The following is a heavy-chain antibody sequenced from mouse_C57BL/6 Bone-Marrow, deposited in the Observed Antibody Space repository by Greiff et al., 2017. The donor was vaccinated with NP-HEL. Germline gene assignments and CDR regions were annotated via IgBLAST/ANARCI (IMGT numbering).Heavy chain of an antibody. D-gene: IGHD2-4*01. CDR1: GFTFSDYY. CDR2: INYDGSST. CDR3: AREGGLRRRTYAMDY. J-gene: IGHJ4*01. Sequence: EVQRVESEGGLVQPGSSMKLSCTTSGFTFSDYYMAWVRQVPEKGLDWVANINYDGSSTYSLDSLKSRFIISRDNAKNILYLQMSSLKSEDTATYYCAREGGLRRRTYAMDYWGQGTSVTVSS. V-gene: IGHV5-16*01.